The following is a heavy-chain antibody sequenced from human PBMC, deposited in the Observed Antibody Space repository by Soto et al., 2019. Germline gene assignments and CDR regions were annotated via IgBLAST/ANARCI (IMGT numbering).Heavy chain of an antibody. Sequence: QVQLQESGPGLVKPSQTLSLTCTVSGGSISSGGYYWSWIRQHPGKGLEWIGYIYYSGSTYYNPSLKSRVTISVDTSKNQFSLNVSSVTAADTAVYYCARGIKGAPTGLYYFDYWGQGTLVTVSS. CDR1: GGSISSGGYY. D-gene: IGHD3-10*01. V-gene: IGHV4-31*03. J-gene: IGHJ4*02. CDR3: ARGIKGAPTGLYYFDY. CDR2: IYYSGST.